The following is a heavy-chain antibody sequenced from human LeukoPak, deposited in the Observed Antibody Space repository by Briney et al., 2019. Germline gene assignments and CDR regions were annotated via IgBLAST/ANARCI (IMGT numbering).Heavy chain of an antibody. CDR2: IYYDGSNI. CDR1: EFTFTTYV. J-gene: IGHJ4*02. D-gene: IGHD1-1*01. CDR3: ARDWKTNSFDY. V-gene: IGHV3-33*01. Sequence: PGGSLRLSCAASEFTFTTYVMHCVRQAPGKGLEWVAFIYYDGSNIYYADYVKGRFTISRDISKNTLYLQMDSLRAEDTAIYYCARDWKTNSFDYWGQGTLVTVSS.